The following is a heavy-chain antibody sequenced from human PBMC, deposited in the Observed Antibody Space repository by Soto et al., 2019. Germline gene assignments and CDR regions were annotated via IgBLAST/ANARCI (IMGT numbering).Heavy chain of an antibody. D-gene: IGHD5-18*01. CDR3: ARERYSYGPYYFDY. V-gene: IGHV3-11*01. J-gene: IGHJ4*02. CDR2: ITSSGSTT. Sequence: XGALILSCSASGFTFSDYYMSWIRQAPGKGLEWVSSITSSGSTTYYTDSVKGRFTISRDNAKNSLYLQMNSLRAEDTAVYYCARERYSYGPYYFDYWGQGTLVTVSS. CDR1: GFTFSDYY.